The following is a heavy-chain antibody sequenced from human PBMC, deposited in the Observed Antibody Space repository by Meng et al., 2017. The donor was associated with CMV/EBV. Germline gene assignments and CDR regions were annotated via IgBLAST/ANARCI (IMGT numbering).Heavy chain of an antibody. CDR3: ARDQRVLRFLEWLTGGWFDP. CDR1: SYA. Sequence: SYAISWVRQAPGQGLAWMEGIIPILGIANYAQKFQDRVTITADKSTSTAYMELSSLRSEDTAVYYCARDQRVLRFLEWLTGGWFDPWGQGTLVTVSS. J-gene: IGHJ5*02. V-gene: IGHV1-69*10. CDR2: IIPILGIA. D-gene: IGHD3-3*01.